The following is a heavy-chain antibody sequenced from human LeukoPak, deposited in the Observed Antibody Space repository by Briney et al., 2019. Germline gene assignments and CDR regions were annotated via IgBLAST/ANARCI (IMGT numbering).Heavy chain of an antibody. CDR2: ISGSGGST. D-gene: IGHD3-9*01. J-gene: IGHJ4*02. CDR3: ARLQGGTDWYYFDY. V-gene: IGHV3-23*01. Sequence: GGSLRLSCAASGSTFSSYAMSWVRQAPGKGLEWVSAISGSGGSTYYADSVKGRFTISRDNSKNTLYLQMNSLRAEDTAVYYCARLQGGTDWYYFDYWGQGTLVTVSS. CDR1: GSTFSSYA.